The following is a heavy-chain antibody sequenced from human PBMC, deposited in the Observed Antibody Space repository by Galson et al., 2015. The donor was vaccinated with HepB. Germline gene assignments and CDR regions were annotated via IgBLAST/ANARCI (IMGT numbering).Heavy chain of an antibody. CDR3: AKDLRDSGSPLHPFDD. Sequence: LRLSCAASGFTFSSYAMSWVRQAPGKGLEWVSAISVSGGRTYYADSVKGRFTISRDNSKNTLYLQMNSLRAEDTAVYYCAKDLRDSGSPLHPFDDWGQGTLVTVSS. CDR1: GFTFSSYA. CDR2: ISVSGGRT. D-gene: IGHD3-10*01. V-gene: IGHV3-23*01. J-gene: IGHJ4*02.